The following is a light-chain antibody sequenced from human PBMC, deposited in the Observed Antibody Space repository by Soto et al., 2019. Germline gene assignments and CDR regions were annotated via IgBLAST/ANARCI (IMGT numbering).Light chain of an antibody. Sequence: DIQMTQSPSTLSASVGDRVTLTCRASQSISSWLAWYQQKPGKAPKLLIYKASSLESGVPSRFSGSGSGTEITLTISSLQPDDFATYYCQQYNGYSRTFGQGTRWIS. CDR1: QSISSW. CDR2: KAS. V-gene: IGKV1-5*03. CDR3: QQYNGYSRT. J-gene: IGKJ1*01.